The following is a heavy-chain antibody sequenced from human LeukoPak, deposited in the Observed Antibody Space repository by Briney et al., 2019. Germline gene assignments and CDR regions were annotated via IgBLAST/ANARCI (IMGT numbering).Heavy chain of an antibody. CDR1: GFTFSDYY. J-gene: IGHJ4*02. D-gene: IGHD5-18*01. CDR2: ISSSGSTI. Sequence: PGGSLRLSCAASGFTFSDYYMSWIRQALGKGLEWVSYISSSGSTIYYADPVKGRFTISRDNSRNTVYLQINSLRAEDTAVYYCGKTTVGYSSGQKPAWPVDYWGQGTLVTVSS. V-gene: IGHV3-11*01. CDR3: GKTTVGYSSGQKPAWPVDY.